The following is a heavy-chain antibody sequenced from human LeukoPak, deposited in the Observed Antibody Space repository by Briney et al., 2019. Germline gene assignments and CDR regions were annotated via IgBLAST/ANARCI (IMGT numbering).Heavy chain of an antibody. D-gene: IGHD5-18*01. V-gene: IGHV4-59*01. CDR3: ARGHPHIFYSYGTGLDY. Sequence: SETLSLTCTVFGGSISSYYWSWIRQPPGKGLEWIGYIYYSGSTNYNPSLKSRVTISVDTSKNQFSLKLSSVTAADTAVYYCARGHPHIFYSYGTGLDYWGQGTLVTVSS. CDR1: GGSISSYY. J-gene: IGHJ4*02. CDR2: IYYSGST.